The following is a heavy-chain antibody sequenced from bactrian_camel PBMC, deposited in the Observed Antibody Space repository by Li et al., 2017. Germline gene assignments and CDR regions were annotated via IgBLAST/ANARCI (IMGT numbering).Heavy chain of an antibody. D-gene: IGHD6*01. CDR3: AAGPFYGGIGYCTVELSDFEY. J-gene: IGHJ4*01. CDR1: GYSRGC. V-gene: IGHV3-3*01. CDR2: FDGIGRT. Sequence: HVQLVESGGGSVRAGGSLNLSCVASGYSRGCMGWFRQVPGKEREGVVSFDGIGRTEYADSVKDRFTISRHQNNNTIYLQMDKLKPEDTGVYYCAAGPFYGGIGYCTVELSDFEYWGQGTQVTVS.